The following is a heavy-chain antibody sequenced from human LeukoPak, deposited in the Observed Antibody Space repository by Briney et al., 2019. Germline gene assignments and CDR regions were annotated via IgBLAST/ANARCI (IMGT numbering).Heavy chain of an antibody. CDR1: GYTFTGYY. Sequence: GASVKVYCKASGYTFTGYYMDWVRQAPGQGLEWMGWINPNSGGTNYAQKFQGRVTMTRDTSISTAYMELSRLRSDDTAVYYCGRRRITMVRGAPGYYGMDVWGQGTTVTVSS. CDR3: GRRRITMVRGAPGYYGMDV. CDR2: INPNSGGT. D-gene: IGHD3-10*01. V-gene: IGHV1-2*02. J-gene: IGHJ6*02.